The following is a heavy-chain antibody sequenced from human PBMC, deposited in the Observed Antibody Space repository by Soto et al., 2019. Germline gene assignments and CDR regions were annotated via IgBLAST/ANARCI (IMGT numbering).Heavy chain of an antibody. V-gene: IGHV1-69*08. Sequence: QVQLVQSGAEVKKPGSSVMVSCKASGGTFSSYSISWVRQAPGQGLEWMGRIIPILGIANYAQQFQGRVTITADKATSTAYMELSGVRSEDTAVYYCAGDDRDCTTMRCYGVECYRGQGTLVTVSS. CDR1: GGTFSSYS. D-gene: IGHD2-8*01. J-gene: IGHJ4*02. CDR3: AGDDRDCTTMRCYGVECY. CDR2: IIPILGIA.